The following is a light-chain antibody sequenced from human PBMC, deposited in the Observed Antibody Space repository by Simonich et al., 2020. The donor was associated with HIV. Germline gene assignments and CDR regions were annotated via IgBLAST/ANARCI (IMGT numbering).Light chain of an antibody. CDR3: QQFGGSPPYT. V-gene: IGKV3-20*01. Sequence: EIVLTQSPGTLSLSPGERPTLSCRASQSISTYLAWYQQKPGQAPRLLIYGASSRITGIPDRFSGSGSGTDFTLTISRLEPEDFAVYFCQQFGGSPPYTFGQGTKLEIK. CDR2: GAS. J-gene: IGKJ2*01. CDR1: QSISTY.